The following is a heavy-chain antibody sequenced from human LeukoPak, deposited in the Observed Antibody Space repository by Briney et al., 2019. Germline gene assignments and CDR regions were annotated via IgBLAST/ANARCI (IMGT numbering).Heavy chain of an antibody. J-gene: IGHJ4*02. Sequence: PVKVSCKASGGTFSSYAISWVRQAPGQGLEWMGRIIPILGIANYAQKFQGRVTITADKSTSTAYMELSSLRSEDTAVYYCARGRDGYGVFIDYWGQGTLVTVSS. CDR3: ARGRDGYGVFIDY. CDR2: IIPILGIA. V-gene: IGHV1-69*04. D-gene: IGHD5-12*01. CDR1: GGTFSSYA.